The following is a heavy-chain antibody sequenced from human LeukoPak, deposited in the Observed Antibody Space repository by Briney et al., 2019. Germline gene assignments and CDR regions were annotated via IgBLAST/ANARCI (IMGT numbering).Heavy chain of an antibody. J-gene: IGHJ4*02. Sequence: PSETQSLTCTVSGGSISSYYWSWIRQPAGKGLEWIGRIYTSGSTNYNPSLKSRVTMSVDTSKNQFSLKLSSVTAADTAVYYCARDQYYYGSGSYFHYDYWGQGTLVTVSS. V-gene: IGHV4-4*07. CDR3: ARDQYYYGSGSYFHYDY. CDR2: IYTSGST. CDR1: GGSISSYY. D-gene: IGHD3-10*01.